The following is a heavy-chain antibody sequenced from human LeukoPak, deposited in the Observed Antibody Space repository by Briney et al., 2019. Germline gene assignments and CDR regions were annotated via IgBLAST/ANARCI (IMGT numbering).Heavy chain of an antibody. CDR1: GGSISSYY. Sequence: PSETLSLTCTVSGGSISSYYWSWIRQPPGKGLEWIGYIYYSGSTNYNPSLKSRVTISVDTSKNQFSLKLSSVTAADTAVYYCARAESLDLYYSDAFDIWGQGTMVTVSS. CDR3: ARAESLDLYYSDAFDI. CDR2: IYYSGST. J-gene: IGHJ3*02. V-gene: IGHV4-59*01. D-gene: IGHD3-10*01.